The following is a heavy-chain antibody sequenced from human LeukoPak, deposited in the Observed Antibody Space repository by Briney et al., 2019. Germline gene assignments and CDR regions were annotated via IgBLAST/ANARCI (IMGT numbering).Heavy chain of an antibody. J-gene: IGHJ6*03. CDR1: GFTFTDYY. D-gene: IGHD2-2*02. Sequence: GGSLRLSCAASGFTFTDYYMSWIRQAPGKGLEWVSYISPSGGTIYYADSVKGRFTISRDNAKNSLYLQMNSLRAEDTAVYYCARDLVAPAAIDYYYMDVWGKGTTVTVSS. V-gene: IGHV3-11*04. CDR2: ISPSGGTI. CDR3: ARDLVAPAAIDYYYMDV.